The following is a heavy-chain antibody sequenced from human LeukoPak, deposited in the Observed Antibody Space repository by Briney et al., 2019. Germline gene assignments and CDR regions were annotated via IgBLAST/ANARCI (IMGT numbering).Heavy chain of an antibody. CDR2: INPNSGGT. CDR1: GYTFTGYY. V-gene: IGHV1-2*02. CDR3: ARRPSKYYDILTGYYRSEFDY. D-gene: IGHD3-9*01. J-gene: IGHJ4*02. Sequence: ASVKVSCKASGYTFTGYYMHWVRQAPGQGLEWMGWINPNSGGTNYAQKFQGRVTMTRDTSISTAYMELSGLRSDDTAVYYCARRPSKYYDILTGYYRSEFDYWGQGTLVTVSS.